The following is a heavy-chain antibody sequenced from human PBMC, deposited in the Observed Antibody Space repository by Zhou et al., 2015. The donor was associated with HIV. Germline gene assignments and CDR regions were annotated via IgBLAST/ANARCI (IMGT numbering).Heavy chain of an antibody. V-gene: IGHV1-8*01. CDR2: MNPXSGNT. Sequence: QVQLVQSGAEVKKPGASVKVSCKASGNTFTSYDINWVRQATGQGLEWMGWMNPXSGNTGYAQKFQGRVTMTRNTSISTAYMELSSLRSEDTAVYYCARVKMVRGVTTYYYYGMDVWGQGTTVTVSS. J-gene: IGHJ6*02. CDR3: ARVKMVRGVTTYYYYGMDV. D-gene: IGHD3-10*01. CDR1: GNTFTSYD.